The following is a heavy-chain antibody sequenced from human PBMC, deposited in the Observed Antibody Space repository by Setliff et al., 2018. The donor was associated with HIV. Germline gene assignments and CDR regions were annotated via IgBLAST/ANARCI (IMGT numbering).Heavy chain of an antibody. V-gene: IGHV4-38-2*02. CDR3: ARIGSGWSVGWFDP. D-gene: IGHD6-13*01. Sequence: KPSETLSLTCTVSGSSISSNYCWAWIRQAPGKGLEWIGCIDASANTYYIPSLKSRATISIDTSKNQLSLKLRSVTAADTAVYYCARIGSGWSVGWFDPWGQGTLVTVSS. CDR2: IDASANT. J-gene: IGHJ5*02. CDR1: GSSISSNYC.